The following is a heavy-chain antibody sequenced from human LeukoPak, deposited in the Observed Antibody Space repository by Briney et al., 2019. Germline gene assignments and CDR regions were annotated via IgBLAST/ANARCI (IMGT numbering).Heavy chain of an antibody. CDR1: GDSVSRNSVA. D-gene: IGHD2-21*01. CDR3: ARGHINDWLDP. CDR2: TYYRSKWYN. Sequence: SQTLSLTCAISGDSVSRNSVAWNWIRQSPSRGLEWLGRTYYRSKWYNDYAISVKSRITINPDTSKNQFSLQLNSVTPEDTAVYYRARGHINDWLDPWGQGTLVIVSS. V-gene: IGHV6-1*01. J-gene: IGHJ5*02.